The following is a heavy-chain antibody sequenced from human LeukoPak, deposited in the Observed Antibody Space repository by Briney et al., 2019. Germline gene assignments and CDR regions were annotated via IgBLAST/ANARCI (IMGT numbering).Heavy chain of an antibody. V-gene: IGHV3-23*01. D-gene: IGHD2-15*01. Sequence: GGSLRLSCAASGFTFSSYAMSWVRQAPGKGLEWVSAISGSGGSTYYADSVKGRFTISRDNSKDTLYLQMNSLRAEDTAVYYWAKNSVAANDYWGQGTLVTVSS. J-gene: IGHJ4*02. CDR3: AKNSVAANDY. CDR1: GFTFSSYA. CDR2: ISGSGGST.